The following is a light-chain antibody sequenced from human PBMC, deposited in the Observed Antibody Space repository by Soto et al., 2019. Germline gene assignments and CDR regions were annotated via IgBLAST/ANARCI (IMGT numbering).Light chain of an antibody. V-gene: IGKV3-11*01. Sequence: EIELTQSPATLSLPPGARDTLSCRASQSVTSYLAWYQQTPGQAPSLLSYDASNKATGIPARFSGSGSGTDFTLTISSLEPEDFAVYYCQQRGITFGQGTRLEIK. J-gene: IGKJ5*01. CDR1: QSVTSY. CDR3: QQRGIT. CDR2: DAS.